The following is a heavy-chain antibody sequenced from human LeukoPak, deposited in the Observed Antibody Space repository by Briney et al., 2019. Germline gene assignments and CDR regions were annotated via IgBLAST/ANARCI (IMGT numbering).Heavy chain of an antibody. J-gene: IGHJ4*02. CDR1: GGSISSGDYY. V-gene: IGHV4-30-4*02. CDR3: ARVGGGGDVVPAALDY. Sequence: SETLSLTCTVSGGSISSGDYYWSWIRQPPGKGLEWIGYIYYSGSTYYNPSLKSRVTISVDTSKNQFSLKLSSVTAADTAVYYCARVGGGGDVVPAALDYWGQGTLVTVSS. D-gene: IGHD2-2*01. CDR2: IYYSGST.